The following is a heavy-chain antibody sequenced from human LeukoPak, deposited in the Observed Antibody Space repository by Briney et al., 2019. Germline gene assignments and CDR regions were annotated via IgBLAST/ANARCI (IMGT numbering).Heavy chain of an antibody. D-gene: IGHD2-2*01. J-gene: IGHJ4*02. CDR1: GLTFNTFW. V-gene: IGHV3-7*01. Sequence: GRTLRLSCAASGLTFNTFWMNWVRLAPGRGREWLANIRPDGSDKYYVDSVRGRFTISRDNGKNLVYLEMNSLRVEDTAVYYCSGRDSSRNPWAYWGQGTLVSVSS. CDR3: SGRDSSRNPWAY. CDR2: IRPDGSDK.